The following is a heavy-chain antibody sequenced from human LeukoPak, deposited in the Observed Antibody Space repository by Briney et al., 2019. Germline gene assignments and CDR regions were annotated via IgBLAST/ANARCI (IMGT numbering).Heavy chain of an antibody. Sequence: GGSLRLSCAASGFTFDDYAMHWVRQAPGKGLEWVSGISWNSGSIGYADSVKGRFTIFRDNAKNSLYLQMNSLRAEDTALYYCAKGFGDYVPYFDYWGQGTLVTVSS. V-gene: IGHV3-9*01. CDR2: ISWNSGSI. CDR1: GFTFDDYA. D-gene: IGHD4-17*01. CDR3: AKGFGDYVPYFDY. J-gene: IGHJ4*02.